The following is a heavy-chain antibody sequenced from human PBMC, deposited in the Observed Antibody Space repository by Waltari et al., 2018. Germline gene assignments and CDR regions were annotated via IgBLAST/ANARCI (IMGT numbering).Heavy chain of an antibody. V-gene: IGHV3-30*18. J-gene: IGHJ4*02. D-gene: IGHD5-12*01. Sequence: QMQLVESGGGVVQPGRSLRLSCAASGFIFSNCNMHWGRQAPGQWMEGVAGISSEGKNKDYAEAGKTRFTVSRENSKNTRYLQINSLRDDDTAVYYCVKYSGFDYFFDYWGQGTLVTVSS. CDR1: GFIFSNCN. CDR2: ISSEGKNK. CDR3: VKYSGFDYFFDY.